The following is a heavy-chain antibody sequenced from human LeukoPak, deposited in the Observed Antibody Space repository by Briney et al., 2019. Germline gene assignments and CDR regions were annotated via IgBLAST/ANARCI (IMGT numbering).Heavy chain of an antibody. Sequence: SETLSLTCTVSGGSISSYYWSWIRQPPGKGLEWIGYIYYSGSTNYNPSLKSRVTISVDTSKNQFSLKLSSVTAADTAVYYCARRGKPYPRDGMDVWGQGTTVTVSS. D-gene: IGHD3-16*01. CDR3: ARRGKPYPRDGMDV. CDR1: GGSISSYY. J-gene: IGHJ6*02. CDR2: IYYSGST. V-gene: IGHV4-59*08.